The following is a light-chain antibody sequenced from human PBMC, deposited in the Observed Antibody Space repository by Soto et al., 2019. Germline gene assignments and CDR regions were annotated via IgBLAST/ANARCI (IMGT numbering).Light chain of an antibody. J-gene: IGKJ5*01. CDR2: GAS. CDR1: QSVSNNY. V-gene: IGKV3-11*01. Sequence: EIVLTQSPGTLSLSPGARAPLSCRASQSVSNNYLAWYQHNPGQAPRLLIYGASNRATGIPARFSGSGSGTDFTLTISSLEPEDFATYYCQQSYSTVTFGQGTRLEIK. CDR3: QQSYSTVT.